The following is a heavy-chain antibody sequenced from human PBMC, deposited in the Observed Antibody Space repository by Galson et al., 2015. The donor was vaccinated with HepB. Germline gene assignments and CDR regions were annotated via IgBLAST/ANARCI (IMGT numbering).Heavy chain of an antibody. V-gene: IGHV5-51*01. Sequence: SLRLSCAASGFTFSSYSMNWVRQMPGKGLEWMGIIYPGDSDTRYSPSFQGQVTISADKSISTAYLQWSSLKASDTAMYYCARREYYYDSSGFGWYFDLWGRGTLVTVSS. CDR3: ARREYYYDSSGFGWYFDL. D-gene: IGHD3-22*01. CDR1: GFTFSSYS. J-gene: IGHJ2*01. CDR2: IYPGDSDT.